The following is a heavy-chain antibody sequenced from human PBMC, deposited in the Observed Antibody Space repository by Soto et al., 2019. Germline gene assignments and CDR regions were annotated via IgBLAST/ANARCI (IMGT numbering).Heavy chain of an antibody. D-gene: IGHD1-7*01. V-gene: IGHV3-23*01. CDR3: AKDGPISGTFAESDY. CDR2: ISGSADST. J-gene: IGHJ4*02. Sequence: GGSLRLSCAASGFTFSSYAMNWVRQAPGKGLEWVSAISGSADSTYYADSVKGRFTISRDNSKNTLFLQMNSLRAEDTAVYYCAKDGPISGTFAESDYWGQGTLVTVSS. CDR1: GFTFSSYA.